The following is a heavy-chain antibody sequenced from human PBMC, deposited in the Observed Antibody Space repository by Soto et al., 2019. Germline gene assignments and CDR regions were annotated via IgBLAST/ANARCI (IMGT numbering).Heavy chain of an antibody. D-gene: IGHD2-21*01. Sequence: EVQLLESGGGLVQPGGSLRLSCTASGFTFSSSAMSWVRQAPGQGLEWVASVSENGGSRGGTYYADSVKGRFTISRDNSKNTLYLQMASLRGADTAVYYCASAKAVVIAALGIWGQGTMVTVSS. CDR3: ASAKAVVIAALGI. CDR1: GFTFSSSA. V-gene: IGHV3-23*01. J-gene: IGHJ3*02. CDR2: VSENGGSRGGT.